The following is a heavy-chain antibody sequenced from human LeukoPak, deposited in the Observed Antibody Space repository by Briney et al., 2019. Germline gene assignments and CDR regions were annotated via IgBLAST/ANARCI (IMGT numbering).Heavy chain of an antibody. D-gene: IGHD3-3*01. CDR2: VYYSGST. CDR1: GGSINSYY. V-gene: IGHV4-59*01. CDR3: ARSHDFWSGPDY. J-gene: IGHJ4*02. Sequence: SETLSLTCSVSGGSINSYYWSWIRQPPGKGLEWIGYVYYSGSTNYNPSLKSRVTTSVDTSKSHFSLRLSSVTAADTAVYYCARSHDFWSGPDYWGQGTLVTVSS.